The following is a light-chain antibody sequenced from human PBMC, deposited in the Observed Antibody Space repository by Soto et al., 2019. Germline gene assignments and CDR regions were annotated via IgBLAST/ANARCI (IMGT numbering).Light chain of an antibody. J-gene: IGKJ1*01. Sequence: DIQMTQSPSSLSASVGDRVTITCRASQGVSAYLLWYQQRQGRAPKLLIYAASNLLSGVPSRFSGSGSGTNFTLTINNLQPDDFATYYCQQYAGYSRTFGQGTKVEIK. CDR3: QQYAGYSRT. V-gene: IGKV1-39*01. CDR1: QGVSAY. CDR2: AAS.